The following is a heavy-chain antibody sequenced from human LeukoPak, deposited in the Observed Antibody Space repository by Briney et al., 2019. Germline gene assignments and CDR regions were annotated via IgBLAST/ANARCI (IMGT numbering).Heavy chain of an antibody. CDR3: ARLHSGSYLGSDYYYYYMDV. CDR1: GVSFSGYY. CDR2: INHSGST. D-gene: IGHD1-26*01. J-gene: IGHJ6*03. V-gene: IGHV4-34*01. Sequence: PSETLSLTCAVYGVSFSGYYWSWIRQPPGKGLEWLGEINHSGSTNYNPSLKSRVTISVDTSKNQFSLKLSSVTAADTAVYYCARLHSGSYLGSDYYYYYMDVWGKGTTVTVSS.